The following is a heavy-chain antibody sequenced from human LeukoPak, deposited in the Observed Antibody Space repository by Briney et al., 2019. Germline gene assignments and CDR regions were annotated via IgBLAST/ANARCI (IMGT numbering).Heavy chain of an antibody. J-gene: IGHJ6*02. Sequence: SETLSLTCTVSGGSISSSSYYWSWIRQPPGKGLEWIGEINHSGSTNYNPSLKSRVTISVDTSKNQFSLKLSSVTAADTAVYYCARVTYYYDSSGYYGFWYYYGMDVWGQGTTVTVSS. CDR1: GGSISSSSYY. CDR3: ARVTYYYDSSGYYGFWYYYGMDV. CDR2: INHSGST. V-gene: IGHV4-39*07. D-gene: IGHD3-22*01.